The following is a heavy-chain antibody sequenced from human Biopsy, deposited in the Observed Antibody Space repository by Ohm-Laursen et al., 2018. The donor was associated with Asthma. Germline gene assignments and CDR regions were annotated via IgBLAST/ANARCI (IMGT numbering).Heavy chain of an antibody. D-gene: IGHD3-22*01. CDR1: GGSITSSSYY. CDR3: VRHQYSSSWSTFDY. J-gene: IGHJ4*02. CDR2: MYHSGSP. V-gene: IGHV4-39*01. Sequence: TLSLTCTVSGGSITSSSYYWGWIRQPPGKGMEWIGSMYHSGSPYYHPSLKSQATISVDTSKNQLSRKMSSVTAADTAVYFCVRHQYSSSWSTFDYWGQGALVTVPS.